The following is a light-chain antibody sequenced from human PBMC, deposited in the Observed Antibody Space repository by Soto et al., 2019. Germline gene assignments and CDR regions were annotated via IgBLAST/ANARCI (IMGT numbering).Light chain of an antibody. CDR3: QQSFSG. CDR1: RNIVNF. CDR2: AAS. J-gene: IGKJ3*01. Sequence: DIQMTQSPASLSASVGDTVTITCRPSRNIVNFLNWYQQKPGKAPKLLIYAASTLQSGVPSRFSGSGSGTEFTLTISSLQPEDFATYYCQQSFSGFGPGTRVEIK. V-gene: IGKV1-39*01.